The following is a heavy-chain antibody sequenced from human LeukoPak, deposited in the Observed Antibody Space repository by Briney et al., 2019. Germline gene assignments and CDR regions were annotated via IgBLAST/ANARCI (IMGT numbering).Heavy chain of an antibody. CDR2: IRYDGSNK. J-gene: IGHJ6*03. V-gene: IGHV3-30*02. CDR3: AKGGGYEAQYYYYYLDV. D-gene: IGHD5-12*01. Sequence: GGSLRLSCAASGFTFISYGMYWVRQAPGKGLESVAFIRYDGSNKYYADSVKGRFTVSRDNSKNTLYLQMKSLRDEDTAVYYCAKGGGYEAQYYYYYLDVWGKGTTVTISS. CDR1: GFTFISYG.